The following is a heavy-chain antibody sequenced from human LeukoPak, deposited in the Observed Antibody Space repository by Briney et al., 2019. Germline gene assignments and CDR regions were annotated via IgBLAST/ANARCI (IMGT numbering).Heavy chain of an antibody. CDR1: GGSISSYY. J-gene: IGHJ4*02. Sequence: PSETLSLTCTVSGGSISSYYWSWIRQPPGKGLEGIGYIYYSGSTNYNPSLKSRVTISVDTSKNQSSLKLSSVTAADTAVYYCASLRREHFDYWGQGTLVTVSS. D-gene: IGHD1-26*01. CDR2: IYYSGST. CDR3: ASLRREHFDY. V-gene: IGHV4-59*01.